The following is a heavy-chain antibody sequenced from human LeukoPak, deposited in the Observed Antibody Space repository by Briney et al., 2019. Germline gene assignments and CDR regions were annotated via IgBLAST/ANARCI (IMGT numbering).Heavy chain of an antibody. CDR1: GGTFSSYA. J-gene: IGHJ3*02. CDR3: ARESYRTHFGSFYAFDI. V-gene: IGHV1-69*05. CDR2: IIPIFGTA. D-gene: IGHD1-14*01. Sequence: GASVKVSCNASGGTFSSYAISWVRQAPGQGLEWMGGIIPIFGTANYAQKFQGRVTITTDESTSTAYMELSSLRSEDTAVYYCARESYRTHFGSFYAFDIWGQGTMVTVSS.